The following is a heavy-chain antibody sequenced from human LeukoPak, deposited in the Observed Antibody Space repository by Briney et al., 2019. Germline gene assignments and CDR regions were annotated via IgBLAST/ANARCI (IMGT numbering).Heavy chain of an antibody. CDR3: ARGVSEYDY. Sequence: GGSLRLSCVASGFTFSNYRMNWVRQAPGKGLECVSYISSSSSTIYYADSVKGRFTISRDNARNSLYLRMNSLRDEDTAVYYCARGVSEYDYWGQGTLVTVSS. D-gene: IGHD2/OR15-2a*01. V-gene: IGHV3-48*02. CDR1: GFTFSNYR. J-gene: IGHJ4*02. CDR2: ISSSSSTI.